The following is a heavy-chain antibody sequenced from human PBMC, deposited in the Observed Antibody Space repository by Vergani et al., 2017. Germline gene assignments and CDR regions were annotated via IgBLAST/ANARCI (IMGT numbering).Heavy chain of an antibody. D-gene: IGHD5-12*01. CDR3: ARFIVEIVATSFNWFDP. Sequence: QVQLQESGPGLVKPSETLSLTCTVSGGSISSYYWSWIRQPPGKGLEWIGYIYYSGSTHYNPSLKSRLTISVDTAKNQFSLKLSSVTAADTAVYYSARFIVEIVATSFNWFDPWGQGTLVTVSS. CDR2: IYYSGST. CDR1: GGSISSYY. J-gene: IGHJ5*02. V-gene: IGHV4-59*01.